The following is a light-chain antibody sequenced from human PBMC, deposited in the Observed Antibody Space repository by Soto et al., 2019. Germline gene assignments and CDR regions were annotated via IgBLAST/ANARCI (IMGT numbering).Light chain of an antibody. Sequence: QSVLTQTPSASGTPGQRVTISCSGSSSNIGRYTVDWYQHLPGTAPKLLIYSNDQRPSGVPDRFSGSKSGTSASLAISGLQSEDEADYYCATWDDSLNSVLFGGGTKVTVL. V-gene: IGLV1-44*01. CDR2: SND. CDR3: ATWDDSLNSVL. CDR1: SSNIGRYT. J-gene: IGLJ2*01.